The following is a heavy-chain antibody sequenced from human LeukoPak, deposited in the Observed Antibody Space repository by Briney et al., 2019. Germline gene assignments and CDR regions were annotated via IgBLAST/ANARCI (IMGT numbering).Heavy chain of an antibody. D-gene: IGHD2-15*01. J-gene: IGHJ4*02. CDR3: ARDGDGGSCYYY. CDR1: GFTFSSYD. Sequence: GGSLRLSCAASGFTFSSYDMHWVRQATGKGLEWVSAIGTAGDTYYPGSVKGRFTISRENAKNSLYLQMNSLRAGDTAVYYCARDGDGGSCYYYWGQGTLVTVSS. CDR2: IGTAGDT. V-gene: IGHV3-13*01.